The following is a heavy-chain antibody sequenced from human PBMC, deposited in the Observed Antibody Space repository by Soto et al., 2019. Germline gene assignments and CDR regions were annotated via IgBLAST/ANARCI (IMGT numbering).Heavy chain of an antibody. CDR1: GGTFSSYA. D-gene: IGHD5-12*01. V-gene: IGHV1-69*01. J-gene: IGHJ4*02. CDR3: ARARQGRGGYYFDY. Sequence: QVQLVQSGAEVKKPGSSVKVSCKASGGTFSSYAISWVRQAPGQGLEWMGGIIPIFGTANYAQKFQGRVTITADESTSTAYMERSSLRSEDTAVYYCARARQGRGGYYFDYWGQGTLVTVSS. CDR2: IIPIFGTA.